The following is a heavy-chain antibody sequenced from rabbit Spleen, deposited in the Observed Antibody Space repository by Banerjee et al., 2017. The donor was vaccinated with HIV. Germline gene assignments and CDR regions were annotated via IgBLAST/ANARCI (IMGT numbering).Heavy chain of an antibody. D-gene: IGHD4-1*01. CDR3: ARETSSGWGIVSFYFTL. CDR1: GFDFSSYG. Sequence: QEQLVESGGGLVQPEGSLKLSCKASGFDFSSYGVSWVRQAPGKGLEWIGYIEPIFGSTYYASWVNGRFTISSHNAQNTLYLQLNSLTAADTATYFCARETSSGWGIVSFYFTLWGPGTLVTVS. CDR2: IEPIFGST. V-gene: IGHV1S47*01. J-gene: IGHJ4*01.